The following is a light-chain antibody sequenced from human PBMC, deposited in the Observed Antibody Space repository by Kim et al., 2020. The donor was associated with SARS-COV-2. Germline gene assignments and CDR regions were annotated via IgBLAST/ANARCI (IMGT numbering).Light chain of an antibody. CDR2: GAS. J-gene: IGKJ5*01. CDR3: QQYGSSPFT. V-gene: IGKV3-20*01. CDR1: QSVSSSY. Sequence: EIVLTQSPGTLSLSPGERATLSCRASQSVSSSYLAWYQQTPGQAPRLLIYGASSRATGIPDRFSGSGSGTDFTLTISRLESEDFAVYYCQQYGSSPFTFGHGTRLDIK.